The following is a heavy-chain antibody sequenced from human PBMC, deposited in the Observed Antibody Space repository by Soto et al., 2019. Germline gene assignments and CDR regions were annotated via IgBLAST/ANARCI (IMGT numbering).Heavy chain of an antibody. V-gene: IGHV3-48*01. CDR2: ISSSSSTI. CDR3: ARDIWNYEGGFDY. CDR1: GFTFSSYS. Sequence: GGSLRLSCAASGFTFSSYSMNWVRQAPGKGLEWVSYISSSSSTIYYADSVKGRFTISRDNAKNSLYLQMNSLRAEDTAVYYCARDIWNYEGGFDYWGQGTLVTVSS. J-gene: IGHJ4*02. D-gene: IGHD1-7*01.